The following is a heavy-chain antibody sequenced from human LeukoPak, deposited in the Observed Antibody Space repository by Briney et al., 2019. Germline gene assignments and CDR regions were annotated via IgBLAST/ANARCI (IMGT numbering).Heavy chain of an antibody. Sequence: PGGSLRLSCAASGFTFSSYAMSWVRQAPGKGLEWVSAITGSGGSTYYADSVKGRFTISRDNSKNTLYLQMNSLRAEDTAVYYCAKDIRSYYDILTGPWGQGTLVTVSS. CDR1: GFTFSSYA. CDR3: AKDIRSYYDILTGP. D-gene: IGHD3-9*01. V-gene: IGHV3-23*01. CDR2: ITGSGGST. J-gene: IGHJ5*02.